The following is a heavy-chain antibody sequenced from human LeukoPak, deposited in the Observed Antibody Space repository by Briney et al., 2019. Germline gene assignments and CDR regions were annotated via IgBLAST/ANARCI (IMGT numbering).Heavy chain of an antibody. V-gene: IGHV3-23*01. CDR2: ISGSGGST. CDR3: AKDLIRRKYPIPSPTDY. D-gene: IGHD2-2*01. Sequence: PGGSLRLSCAASGFTFSSYAMSWVRQAPGKGLEWVSAISGSGGSTYYADSVKGRFTISRDNSKNTLYLQMNSLRAEDTAVYYCAKDLIRRKYPIPSPTDYWGQGTLVTVSS. CDR1: GFTFSSYA. J-gene: IGHJ4*02.